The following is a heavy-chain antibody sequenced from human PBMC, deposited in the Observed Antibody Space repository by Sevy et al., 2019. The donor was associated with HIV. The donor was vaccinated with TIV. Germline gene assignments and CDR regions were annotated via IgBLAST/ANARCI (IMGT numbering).Heavy chain of an antibody. CDR3: VPSGGGHAGY. Sequence: GGLRLSCAASGFTLSSRWMSWVRQAPGKGLEWVANIKQDGSEKYYVDSVKDRFTISRDNAKNSLYLQMNSLRAEDTAVYYCVPSGGGHAGYWGQGTLVTVSS. J-gene: IGHJ4*02. V-gene: IGHV3-7*01. D-gene: IGHD2-15*01. CDR2: IKQDGSEK. CDR1: GFTLSSRW.